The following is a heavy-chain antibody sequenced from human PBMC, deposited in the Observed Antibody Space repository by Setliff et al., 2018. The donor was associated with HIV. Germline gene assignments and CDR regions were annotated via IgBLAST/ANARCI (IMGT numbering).Heavy chain of an antibody. CDR2: IYHSGST. CDR3: ARARDIAVAGYFDY. V-gene: IGHV4-38-2*01. CDR1: GYSISSGFY. D-gene: IGHD6-19*01. J-gene: IGHJ4*02. Sequence: KPSETLSLTCAVSGYSISSGFYWGWIRQPPGKGLEWIGTIYHSGSTNYNPSLKSRVTISVDKSKNQFSLKLSSVTAADTAVYYCARARDIAVAGYFDYWGQGTLVTVSS.